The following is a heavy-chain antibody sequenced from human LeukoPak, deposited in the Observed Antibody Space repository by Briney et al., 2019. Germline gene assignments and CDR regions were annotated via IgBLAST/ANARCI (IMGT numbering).Heavy chain of an antibody. Sequence: ASVKVSCKASGYTFTSFYIHWVGQAPGQGLDWMAMINPSGGSTSYAQKFQGRVTVTRDTSTNTVHMELSRLRSEDTAVYYCARDRDYGFDYWGQGTLVTVSS. CDR1: GYTFTSFY. CDR2: INPSGGST. CDR3: ARDRDYGFDY. J-gene: IGHJ4*02. D-gene: IGHD4-17*01. V-gene: IGHV1-46*01.